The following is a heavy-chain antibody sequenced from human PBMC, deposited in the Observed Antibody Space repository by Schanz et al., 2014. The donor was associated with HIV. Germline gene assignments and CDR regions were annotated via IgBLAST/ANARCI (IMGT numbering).Heavy chain of an antibody. J-gene: IGHJ6*02. Sequence: QVQLVQSGAEVKRPGASVKVSCKASDYLFSRYGISWVRQAPGQGLEWMGWINTSTGNVDYSQNFQARVTLTTDTSTRTVYMELRSLRSDDTATYYCASDPSYYDFWSGYPRGYYYHGLDVWGQGTTVTVSS. CDR2: INTSTGNV. V-gene: IGHV1-18*01. CDR3: ASDPSYYDFWSGYPRGYYYHGLDV. CDR1: DYLFSRYG. D-gene: IGHD3-3*01.